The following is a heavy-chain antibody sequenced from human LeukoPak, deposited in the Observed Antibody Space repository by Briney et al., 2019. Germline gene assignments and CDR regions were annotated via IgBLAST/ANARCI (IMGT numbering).Heavy chain of an antibody. CDR1: GFTFSSYT. J-gene: IGHJ4*02. Sequence: GGSLRLSCAASGFTFSSYTMNWVRQAPGKGLEWVSSISSSSTYIYYADSVKGRFPISRDNAKNSLYLQMNSLRAEDTAVYYCARDLRSSSWYFDYWGQGTLVTVSS. D-gene: IGHD6-13*01. CDR3: ARDLRSSSWYFDY. CDR2: ISSSSTYI. V-gene: IGHV3-21*01.